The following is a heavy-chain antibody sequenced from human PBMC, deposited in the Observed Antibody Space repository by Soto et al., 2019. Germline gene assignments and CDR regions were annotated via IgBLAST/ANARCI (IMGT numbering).Heavy chain of an antibody. Sequence: QVKLLQSGADGKKTGASVKVSCKASGYTLTSNDINWGGQATGQGLEWMGWMNPTSGNTGYAQKFQGRVTMSRNTSISTAYMEMSSPGFEDTAVYFCASCVLQPQDYWGQGTLVRVSS. J-gene: IGHJ4*02. V-gene: IGHV1-8*01. D-gene: IGHD3-16*01. CDR1: GYTLTSND. CDR2: MNPTSGNT. CDR3: ASCVLQPQDY.